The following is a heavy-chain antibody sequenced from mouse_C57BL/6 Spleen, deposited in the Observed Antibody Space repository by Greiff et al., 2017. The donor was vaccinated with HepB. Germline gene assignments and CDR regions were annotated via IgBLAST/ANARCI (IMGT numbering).Heavy chain of an antibody. CDR3: ARFPHYYGSSLWYFDV. CDR1: GYSITSDY. J-gene: IGHJ1*03. CDR2: ISYSGST. D-gene: IGHD1-1*01. Sequence: DVKLQESGPGLAKPSQTLSLTCSVTGYSITSDYWNWIRKFPGNKLEYMGYISYSGSTYYNPSLKSRISITRDTSNNQYYLQLNSVTTEDTATYYCARFPHYYGSSLWYFDVWGTGTTVTVSS. V-gene: IGHV3-8*01.